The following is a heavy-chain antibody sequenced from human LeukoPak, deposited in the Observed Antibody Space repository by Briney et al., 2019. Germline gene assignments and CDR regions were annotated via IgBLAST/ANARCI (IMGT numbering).Heavy chain of an antibody. CDR3: ARGTLKAAATDFDY. J-gene: IGHJ4*02. CDR1: GFTFDDYG. CDR2: SNWNGGST. D-gene: IGHD6-13*01. Sequence: PGGSLRLSCAASGFTFDDYGMSWVRHAQRKGLELVSGSNWNGGSTGYADSVKGRFTISRDNAKNSLYLQMNSLRAEDTALYYCARGTLKAAATDFDYWGQGTLGTVSS. V-gene: IGHV3-20*04.